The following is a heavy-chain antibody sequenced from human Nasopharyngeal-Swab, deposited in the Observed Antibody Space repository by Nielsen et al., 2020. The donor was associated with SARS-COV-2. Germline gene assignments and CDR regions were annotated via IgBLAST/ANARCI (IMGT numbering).Heavy chain of an antibody. J-gene: IGHJ4*02. CDR3: ARRWGYPQYFDL. Sequence: SETLSLTCTVPDDSITSKSYYWGWISQPPGKGLEWIGSIYYTGATYYNPSLESRVTISVDTSKKQFFLRLRSVTAADTAMYYCARRWGYPQYFDLWGQGTLVTVSS. V-gene: IGHV4-39*01. CDR2: IYYTGAT. D-gene: IGHD3-16*01. CDR1: DDSITSKSYY.